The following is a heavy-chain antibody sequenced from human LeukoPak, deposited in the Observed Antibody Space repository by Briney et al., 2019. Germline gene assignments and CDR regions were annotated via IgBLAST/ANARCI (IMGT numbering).Heavy chain of an antibody. J-gene: IGHJ4*02. D-gene: IGHD2/OR15-2a*01. V-gene: IGHV3-23*01. Sequence: GGSLRLSCAASGFTFSSYAMSWVRQAPGKGLEWVSTLTGSGGSTNYADSAMGRFTISRDNSKNTLYLQMRSLGAEDTALYYCARDNDSSTYSYFDYWGQGTLVTVSS. CDR1: GFTFSSYA. CDR2: LTGSGGST. CDR3: ARDNDSSTYSYFDY.